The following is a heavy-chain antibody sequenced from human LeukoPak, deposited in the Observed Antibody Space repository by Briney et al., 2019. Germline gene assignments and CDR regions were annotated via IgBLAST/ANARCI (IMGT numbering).Heavy chain of an antibody. CDR3: ATGTGRSDFDY. V-gene: IGHV3-15*01. Sequence: PGGSLRLPCAASGFTFSNAWMSWVRQAPGKGLEWVGRIKSKSDGGTRDFAAPVKGRLTISRDDSKNTLYLQMNSLKTEDTAVYYCATGTGRSDFDYWGQGTLVTVSS. CDR2: IKSKSDGGTR. J-gene: IGHJ4*02. CDR1: GFTFSNAW. D-gene: IGHD3/OR15-3a*01.